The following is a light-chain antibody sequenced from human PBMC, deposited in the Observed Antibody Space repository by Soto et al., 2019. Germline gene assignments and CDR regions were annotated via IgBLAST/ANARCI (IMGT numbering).Light chain of an antibody. V-gene: IGLV2-23*02. Sequence: QSALTQPASVSGSHRQSITISCTGTSSDVGSYNLVSWYQQHPGKAPKLMIYEVSKRPSGVSNRFSGSKSGNTASLTISGLQAEDEADYYCCSYAGSSTYVFGTGTKVTVL. CDR1: SSDVGSYNL. J-gene: IGLJ1*01. CDR3: CSYAGSSTYV. CDR2: EVS.